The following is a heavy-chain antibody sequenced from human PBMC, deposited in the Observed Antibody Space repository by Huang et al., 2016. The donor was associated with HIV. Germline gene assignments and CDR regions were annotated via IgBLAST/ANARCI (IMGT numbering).Heavy chain of an antibody. J-gene: IGHJ2*01. V-gene: IGHV4-59*11. CDR3: ARDGPYSTGWYRYFDL. CDR2: THYSGDS. D-gene: IGHD6-19*01. CDR1: GASISSHY. Sequence: QVQLQESGPGLVQPSETLSLTCTVSGASISSHYWSWIRQSPGKGLEWVGPTHYSGDSSYTPSLQSRVSMSLDRSRNQFSLRLNFVTAADTALYYCARDGPYSTGWYRYFDLWGRGTQVSVSS.